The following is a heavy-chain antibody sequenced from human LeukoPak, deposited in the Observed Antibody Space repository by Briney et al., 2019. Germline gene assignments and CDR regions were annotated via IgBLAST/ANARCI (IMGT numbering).Heavy chain of an antibody. CDR1: GGSISSYY. V-gene: IGHV4-59*01. CDR2: IYYSGST. CDR3: AKSTPIGDYYDSSGYYAYNWFDP. D-gene: IGHD3-22*01. Sequence: PSETLSLTCTVSGGSISSYYWSWIRQPPGKGLEWIGYIYYSGSTNYNPSLKSRVTISVDTSKNQFSLKLSSVTAADTAVYHWAKSTPIGDYYDSSGYYAYNWFDPWGQGTLVTVSS. J-gene: IGHJ5*02.